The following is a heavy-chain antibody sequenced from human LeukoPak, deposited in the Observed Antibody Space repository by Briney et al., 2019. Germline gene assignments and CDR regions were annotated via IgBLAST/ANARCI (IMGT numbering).Heavy chain of an antibody. J-gene: IGHJ3*01. CDR3: SRLRLGPGDAFYL. CDR2: IKEDGSFT. CDR1: GFSCSSYW. D-gene: IGHD3-16*01. Sequence: GGSLRLSGAASGFSCSSYWLLWVRHAPGEGLVWVSRIKEDGSFTEHADSVRGRFIISRDNAENTVYLQMNSLRAEDTAVYYSSRLRLGPGDAFYLWGQGTMVTVS. V-gene: IGHV3-74*03.